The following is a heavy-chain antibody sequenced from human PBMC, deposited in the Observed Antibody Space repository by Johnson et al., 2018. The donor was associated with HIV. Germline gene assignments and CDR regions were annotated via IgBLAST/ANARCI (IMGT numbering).Heavy chain of an antibody. CDR2: INWNGGST. V-gene: IGHV3-20*04. J-gene: IGHJ3*02. D-gene: IGHD1-7*01. Sequence: MQLVESGGGVVQPGRSLRLSCAASGFTFDDYGMSWVRQAPGKGLEWVSGINWNGGSTGYGDSVKGRFTISRDNAKNSLYLQMNSLRAEDTALYYCARGPHHSSGTTLRGAFDIWGQGTMVTVSS. CDR3: ARGPHHSSGTTLRGAFDI. CDR1: GFTFDDYG.